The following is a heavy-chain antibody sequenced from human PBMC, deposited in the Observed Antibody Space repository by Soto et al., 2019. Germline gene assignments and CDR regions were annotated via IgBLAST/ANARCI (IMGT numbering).Heavy chain of an antibody. CDR2: ISGSGGST. CDR1: GFTFSSYA. J-gene: IGHJ4*02. CDR3: AKDRRYWSGGSCYSGAVYFDY. V-gene: IGHV3-23*01. Sequence: EVQLLESGGGLVQPGGSLRLSCAASGFTFSSYAMSWVRQAPGKGLEWVSAISGSGGSTYYADSVKGRFTISRDNSKNTVYLQMNSLRAEDTAVYYCAKDRRYWSGGSCYSGAVYFDYWGQGTLVTVSS. D-gene: IGHD2-15*01.